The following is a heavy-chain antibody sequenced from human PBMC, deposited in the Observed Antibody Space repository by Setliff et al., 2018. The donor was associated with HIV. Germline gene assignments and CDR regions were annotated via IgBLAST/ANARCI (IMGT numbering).Heavy chain of an antibody. D-gene: IGHD3-3*01. V-gene: IGHV3-7*03. J-gene: IGHJ6*03. Sequence: GGSLRLSCAASGFTFSSYWMSWVRQAPGKGLEWLANIKQDGSEKYYVDSVKGRFTISRDNAKNSLYLQMNSLRAEDTAVYYCAREDYDFWSGFYTSDYYYYYMDVWGKGTPVTVSS. CDR1: GFTFSSYW. CDR2: IKQDGSEK. CDR3: AREDYDFWSGFYTSDYYYYYMDV.